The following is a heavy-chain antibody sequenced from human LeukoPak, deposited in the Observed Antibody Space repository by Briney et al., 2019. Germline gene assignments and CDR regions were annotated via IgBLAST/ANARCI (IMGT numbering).Heavy chain of an antibody. CDR2: ISALNGST. J-gene: IGHJ4*02. V-gene: IGHV1-18*01. D-gene: IGHD3-10*01. Sequence: ASVKVSCEASGYIFTSYGFAWVRQAPGQGLEWMGWISALNGSTNYAQKFQGRVTITADESTSTAYMELSSLRSEDTAVYYCASPYYGSGSYWPPFDYWGQGTLVTVSS. CDR3: ASPYYGSGSYWPPFDY. CDR1: GYIFTSYG.